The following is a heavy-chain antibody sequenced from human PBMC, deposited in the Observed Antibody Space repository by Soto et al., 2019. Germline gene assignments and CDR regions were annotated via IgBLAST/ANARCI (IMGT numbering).Heavy chain of an antibody. D-gene: IGHD3-3*01. V-gene: IGHV3-7*01. CDR1: GFTFSSYW. CDR2: IKQDGSEK. J-gene: IGHJ6*02. CDR3: ARVLSITIFGVVIIRGMDV. Sequence: PGGSLRLSCAASGFTFSSYWMSWVRQAPGKGLEWVANIKQDGSEKYYVDSVKGRFTISRDNAKNSLYLQMNSLRAEDTAVYYCARVLSITIFGVVIIRGMDVWGQGTTVTVSS.